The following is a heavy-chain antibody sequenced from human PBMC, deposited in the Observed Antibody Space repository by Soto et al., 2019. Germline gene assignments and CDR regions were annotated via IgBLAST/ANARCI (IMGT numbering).Heavy chain of an antibody. CDR2: ISGSGGST. CDR3: AKDGAYCSGGSCYFDD. J-gene: IGHJ4*02. V-gene: IGHV3-23*01. Sequence: GGSLRLSCAASGFTFSSYAMSWVRQAPGKGLEWVSAISGSGGSTYYADSVKGRFTISRDNSKNTLYLQMNSLRAEDTAVYYCAKDGAYCSGGSCYFDDWGQGTLVTVSS. D-gene: IGHD2-15*01. CDR1: GFTFSSYA.